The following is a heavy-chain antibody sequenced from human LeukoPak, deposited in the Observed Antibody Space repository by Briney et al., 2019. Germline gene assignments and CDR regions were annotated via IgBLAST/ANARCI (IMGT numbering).Heavy chain of an antibody. CDR3: IIISGFDY. D-gene: IGHD3-10*01. Sequence: GGSLRPSCAASGFTFNIYAMSWVRQAPGKGLEWVSAISGSGGSTYYADSVKGRFTISRDNSKNTLYLQMNSLRAEDTAVYYCIIISGFDYWGQGTLVTVSS. V-gene: IGHV3-23*01. CDR1: GFTFNIYA. CDR2: ISGSGGST. J-gene: IGHJ4*02.